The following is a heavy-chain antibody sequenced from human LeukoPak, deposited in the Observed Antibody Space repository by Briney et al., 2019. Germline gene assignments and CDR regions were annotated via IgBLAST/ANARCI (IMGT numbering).Heavy chain of an antibody. Sequence: PGGSLRLSCAASGFTFSSYAMSWVRQAPGKGLEWVSAISGSGGTTYYADSVKGRFTISRDNSKSTLYVQMNSLRAEDTAVYYCAKCSSSSWYAFDYWGQGTLVTVSS. V-gene: IGHV3-23*01. CDR3: AKCSSSSWYAFDY. CDR2: ISGSGGTT. D-gene: IGHD6-13*01. CDR1: GFTFSSYA. J-gene: IGHJ4*02.